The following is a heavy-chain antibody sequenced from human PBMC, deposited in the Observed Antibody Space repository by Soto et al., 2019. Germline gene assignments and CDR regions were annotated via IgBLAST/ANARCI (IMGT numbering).Heavy chain of an antibody. CDR3: ASSVAGTPFDY. J-gene: IGHJ4*02. CDR2: IYSGGST. Sequence: PGGSLRLSCAASGFTVGSNYLSWVRQAPGKGLEWVSVIYSGGSTYYADSVKGRFTISRHNSKNTLYLQMNSLRAEDTAVYYCASSVAGTPFDYWGQGTLVTVSS. CDR1: GFTVGSNY. V-gene: IGHV3-53*04. D-gene: IGHD6-19*01.